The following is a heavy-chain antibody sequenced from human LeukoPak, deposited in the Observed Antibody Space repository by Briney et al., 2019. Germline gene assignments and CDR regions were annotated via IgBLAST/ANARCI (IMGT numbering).Heavy chain of an antibody. CDR3: ARRYYYGSSGYYYQ. D-gene: IGHD3-22*01. Sequence: SETLSLTCTVSGGSISSSSYYWGWIRQPPGKGLEWIGSIYYSGSTYYNPSLKSRVTISVDTSKNQFSLKLSSVTAADTAVYYCARRYYYGSSGYYYQWGQGTLVTVSS. CDR2: IYYSGST. V-gene: IGHV4-39*01. CDR1: GGSISSSSYY. J-gene: IGHJ4*02.